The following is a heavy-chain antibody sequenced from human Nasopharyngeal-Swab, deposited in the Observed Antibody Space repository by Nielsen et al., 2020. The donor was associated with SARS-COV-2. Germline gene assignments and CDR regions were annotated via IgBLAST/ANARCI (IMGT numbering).Heavy chain of an antibody. CDR2: IYYSGST. J-gene: IGHJ4*02. D-gene: IGHD6-13*01. Sequence: WIGQALGKGLEWIGSIYYSGSTYYNPSLKSRVTISVDTSKNQFSLKLSSVTAADTAVYYCASIAAAGATGYWGQGTLVTVSS. CDR3: ASIAAAGATGY. V-gene: IGHV4-39*01.